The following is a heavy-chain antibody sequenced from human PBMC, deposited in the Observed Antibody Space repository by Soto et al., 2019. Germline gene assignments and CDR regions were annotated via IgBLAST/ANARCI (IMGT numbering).Heavy chain of an antibody. CDR2: INPNSGGT. D-gene: IGHD3-22*01. J-gene: IGHJ4*02. CDR1: GYTFTGYY. CDR3: ARVRNLRLDYYDSSLPYYFDY. V-gene: IGHV1-2*04. Sequence: ASVKVSCKASGYTFTGYYMHWVRQAPGQGLEWMGWINPNSGGTNYAQKFQGWVTMTRDTSISTAYMELSRLRSDDTAVYYCARVRNLRLDYYDSSLPYYFDYWGQGTLVTVSS.